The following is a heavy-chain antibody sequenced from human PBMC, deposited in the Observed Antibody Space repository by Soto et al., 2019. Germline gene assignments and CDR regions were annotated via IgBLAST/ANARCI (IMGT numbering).Heavy chain of an antibody. D-gene: IGHD4-17*01. CDR3: APGGAVTAVFDY. J-gene: IGHJ4*02. Sequence: QVQLQESGPGLVKPSQTLSLTCTVSGGSISSGDYYWSWIRQPPGKGLEWIGYIYYSGRTYYNPSLKSRVTISVDTSKTQFSLKLSSVTAADTAVYYCAPGGAVTAVFDYWGQGTLVTVSS. CDR2: IYYSGRT. V-gene: IGHV4-30-4*01. CDR1: GGSISSGDYY.